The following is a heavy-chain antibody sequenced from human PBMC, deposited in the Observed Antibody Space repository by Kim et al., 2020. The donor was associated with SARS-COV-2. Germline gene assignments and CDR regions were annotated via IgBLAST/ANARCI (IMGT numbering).Heavy chain of an antibody. D-gene: IGHD1-26*01. J-gene: IGHJ1*01. CDR3: ARIVGATTLFQH. V-gene: IGHV2-5*01. Sequence: RYSPSLKSRLTITKDTSKNQVVRTMTNMDPVDTATYYCARIVGATTLFQHWGQGTLVTVSS.